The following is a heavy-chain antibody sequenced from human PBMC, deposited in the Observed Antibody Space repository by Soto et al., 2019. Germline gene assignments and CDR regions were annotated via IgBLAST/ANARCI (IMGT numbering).Heavy chain of an antibody. CDR2: IYPGDSDT. CDR1: GYSFTSYW. J-gene: IGHJ3*02. D-gene: IGHD3-16*02. CDR3: ARHVSDDYVWGSYRYRGSDAFDI. V-gene: IGHV5-51*01. Sequence: GESLKISCKGSGYSFTSYWIGWVRQMPGKGLEWMGIIYPGDSDTRYSPSFQGQVTISADKSISTAYLQWSSLKASDTAMYYCARHVSDDYVWGSYRYRGSDAFDIWGQGTMVTVSS.